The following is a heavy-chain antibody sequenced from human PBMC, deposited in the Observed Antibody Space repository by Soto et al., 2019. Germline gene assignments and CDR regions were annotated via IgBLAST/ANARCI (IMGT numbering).Heavy chain of an antibody. D-gene: IGHD3-10*01. CDR3: AKDRGMYYYGSGPLDY. V-gene: IGHV3-23*01. J-gene: IGHJ4*02. Sequence: EVQLLESGGGLVQPGGSLRLSCAASGFTFSSYAMSWVRQAPGMGLEWGSAISGSGGSTYYADSVKGRFTISRDNSENTLYLQMNSLRAEDTAVYYCAKDRGMYYYGSGPLDYWGQGTLVTVSS. CDR1: GFTFSSYA. CDR2: ISGSGGST.